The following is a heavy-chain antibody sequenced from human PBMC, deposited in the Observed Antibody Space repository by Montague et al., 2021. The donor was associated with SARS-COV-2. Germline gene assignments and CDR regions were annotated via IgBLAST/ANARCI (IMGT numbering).Heavy chain of an antibody. D-gene: IGHD3-3*01. Sequence: TLSLTCTASGGSISSGGYYWSWIRQHPGKGLEWIGYIYYSGSTYYNPSLKSRVTISVDTSKNQFSLKLSSVTAADTAVYYCARVLSHRAIFGVVIINGMGVWGQGTTVTVSS. V-gene: IGHV4-31*03. CDR2: IYYSGST. J-gene: IGHJ6*02. CDR3: ARVLSHRAIFGVVIINGMGV. CDR1: GGSISSGGYY.